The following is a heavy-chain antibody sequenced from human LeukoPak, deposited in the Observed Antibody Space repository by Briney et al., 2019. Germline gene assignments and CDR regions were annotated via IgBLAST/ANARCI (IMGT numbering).Heavy chain of an antibody. CDR2: INRIGSA. CDR1: SGSLSGFY. V-gene: IGHV4-34*01. D-gene: IGHD2-15*01. CDR3: CRFDRQTHRGLDH. J-gene: IGHJ4*02. Sequence: SETLSLTCAVYSGSLSGFYWSWIRQPPGRGLEWIGEINRIGSANYNPSLRSRVTVSVDTSKSQFSLKLSSVTAADTAVYYCCRFDRQTHRGLDHWGQGTLVIVSS.